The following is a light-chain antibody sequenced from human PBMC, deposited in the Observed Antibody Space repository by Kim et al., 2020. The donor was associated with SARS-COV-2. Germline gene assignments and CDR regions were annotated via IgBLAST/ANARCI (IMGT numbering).Light chain of an antibody. CDR1: QNISSGY. V-gene: IGKV3-20*01. CDR3: QQYGTSPLT. CDR2: GAS. Sequence: LCTGARANIRCRASQNISSGYFAWYQPKPGQAPRLLIYGASSRAPGIPDRFSGSGSGTDFTLTISRLEPEDFAVYSCQQYGTSPLTFGGGTRWIS. J-gene: IGKJ4*01.